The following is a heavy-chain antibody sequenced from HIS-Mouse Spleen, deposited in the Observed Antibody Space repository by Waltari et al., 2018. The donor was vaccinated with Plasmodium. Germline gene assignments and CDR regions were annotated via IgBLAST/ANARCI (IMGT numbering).Heavy chain of an antibody. J-gene: IGHJ2*01. D-gene: IGHD3-10*01. CDR3: ARDLPGAEGYFDL. CDR2: IYYSGST. V-gene: IGHV4-61*01. CDR1: GGSVSSGSYY. Sequence: GGSVSSGSYYWSWIRQPPGKGLEWIGYIYYSGSTNYNPSLKSRVTISVDTSKNQFSLKLSSVTAADTAVYYCARDLPGAEGYFDLWGRGTLVTVSS.